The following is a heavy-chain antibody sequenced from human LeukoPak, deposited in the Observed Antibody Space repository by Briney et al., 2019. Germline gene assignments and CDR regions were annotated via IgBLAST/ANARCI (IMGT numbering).Heavy chain of an antibody. CDR2: IIPIFGTA. D-gene: IGHD4-17*01. CDR1: GGTFSSYA. Sequence: ASVKVSCKASGGTFSSYAISWVRQAPGQGLEWMGGIIPIFGTANYAQKFQGRVTITADESTSTAYMELSSLRSEDTAVYYCAKKTDYDLEFDYWGQGTLVTVPS. CDR3: AKKTDYDLEFDY. J-gene: IGHJ4*02. V-gene: IGHV1-69*01.